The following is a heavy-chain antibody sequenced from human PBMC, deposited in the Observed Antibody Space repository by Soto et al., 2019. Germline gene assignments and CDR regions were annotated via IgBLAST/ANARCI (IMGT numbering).Heavy chain of an antibody. CDR2: IYHSGST. Sequence: QVQLQESGPGLVKPSGTLSLTCAVSGGSISSSNWWSWVRQPPGKGLEWIGEIYHSGSTNYNPSLKSRVTISVDKSKTQFSLKLSAVTAADTAVYYCARGKIVVVINYYYYGMDVWGQGTTVTVSS. V-gene: IGHV4-4*02. D-gene: IGHD3-22*01. J-gene: IGHJ6*02. CDR1: GGSISSSNW. CDR3: ARGKIVVVINYYYYGMDV.